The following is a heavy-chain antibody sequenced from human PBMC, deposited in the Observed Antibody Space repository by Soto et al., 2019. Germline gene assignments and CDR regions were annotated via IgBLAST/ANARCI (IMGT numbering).Heavy chain of an antibody. CDR3: ARDVEAARPFDY. J-gene: IGHJ4*02. V-gene: IGHV3-21*01. CDR2: ISSSSSYI. CDR1: GFTFSRYS. D-gene: IGHD6-6*01. Sequence: GGSLRLSCAASGFTFSRYSMNWVRQAPGKGLEWVSSISSSSSYIYYADSVKGRFTISRDNAKNSLYLQMNSLRAEDTAVYYCARDVEAARPFDYLGQGTLVTVSS.